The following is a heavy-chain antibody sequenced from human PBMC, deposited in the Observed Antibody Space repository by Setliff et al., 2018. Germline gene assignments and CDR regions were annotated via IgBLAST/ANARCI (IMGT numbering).Heavy chain of an antibody. V-gene: IGHV3-30*02. D-gene: IGHD2-21*01. CDR1: GFSFSAAA. CDR2: IWYDGSHT. J-gene: IGHJ3*01. Sequence: PGGSLRLSCAASGFSFSAAAMHWVRQAPGKGLEWVAFIWYDGSHTYYGDSVEGRFTISRDNSKNTVSLQMNSLRSDDTAVYYCVSDPPNSGYAFDLWGQGAMVTVSS. CDR3: VSDPPNSGYAFDL.